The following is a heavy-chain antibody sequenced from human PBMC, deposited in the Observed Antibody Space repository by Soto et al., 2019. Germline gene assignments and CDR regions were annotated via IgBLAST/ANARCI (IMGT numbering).Heavy chain of an antibody. CDR3: AMSYYYGMDV. Sequence: QVQLVESGGGVVQSGRSLRLSCAASGFTFSGYTMHWVRQAPGKGLEWVAAISYDGSSKYYADSVQGRFIISRDNSKHTLYFQMNSPRAEDTAVYYCAMSYYYGMDVWGQGTTVTVSS. CDR1: GFTFSGYT. CDR2: ISYDGSSK. V-gene: IGHV3-30-3*01. J-gene: IGHJ6*02.